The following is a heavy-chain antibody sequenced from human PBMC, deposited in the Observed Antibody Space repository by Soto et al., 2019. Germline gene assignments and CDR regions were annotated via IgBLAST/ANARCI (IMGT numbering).Heavy chain of an antibody. J-gene: IGHJ4*02. CDR3: ARATGADKEAY. CDR2: IKEDGSEK. CDR1: GFTFSSYW. D-gene: IGHD3-10*01. V-gene: IGHV3-7*04. Sequence: EVQLVESGGGLVQPGGSLRLSCAASGFTFSSYWMSWVRQAPGRGLEWVGNIKEDGSEKYYVDSVNGRFTVSRDNAKNSLYLQMSSLRAEDTAVYYCARATGADKEAYWGQGTLVTVSS.